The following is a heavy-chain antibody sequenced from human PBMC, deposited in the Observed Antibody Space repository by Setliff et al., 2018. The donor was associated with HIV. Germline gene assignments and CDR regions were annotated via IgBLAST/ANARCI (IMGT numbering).Heavy chain of an antibody. CDR2: INTNTGNP. D-gene: IGHD2-15*01. Sequence: ASVKVSCKASGYTFTTYAMNWVRQAPGQGLEWMGWINTNTGNPTYAQGFTGRFVFSLDTSVSTAYLQISSLKAEDTAVYYCAREVVVAGVHYYNMDVWGKVTTVTVSS. J-gene: IGHJ6*03. V-gene: IGHV7-4-1*02. CDR3: AREVVVAGVHYYNMDV. CDR1: GYTFTTYA.